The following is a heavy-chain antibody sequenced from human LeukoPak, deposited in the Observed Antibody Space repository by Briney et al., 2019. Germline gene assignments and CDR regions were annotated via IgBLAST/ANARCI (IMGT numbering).Heavy chain of an antibody. CDR1: GGSFNGY. V-gene: IGHV4-34*01. CDR2: ISHTGNT. D-gene: IGHD5-24*01. CDR3: AKEEGYNAH. J-gene: IGHJ4*02. Sequence: SETLSLTCAGYGGSFNGYWSWVRQTPGKGLEWIGEISHTGNTKYNPSLTRRVTIQGDMARTQFSLKLTSMTAADTAVYYCAKEEGYNAHWGQGTLVTVSS.